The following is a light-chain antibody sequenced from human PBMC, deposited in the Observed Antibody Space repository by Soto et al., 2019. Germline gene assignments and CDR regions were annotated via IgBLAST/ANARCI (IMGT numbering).Light chain of an antibody. V-gene: IGLV1-47*01. CDR1: SSSIGSNY. CDR3: AAWDDSLSGPV. J-gene: IGLJ2*01. CDR2: RNN. Sequence: QSVLTQPPSASGTPGQRVTLSSSGSSSSIGSNYVYWYQQFPGTAPKPLIYRNNQRHSGVPDRFSGSKSGTSASLAISGLRSEDEADYYCAAWDDSLSGPVFGGGTKLTVL.